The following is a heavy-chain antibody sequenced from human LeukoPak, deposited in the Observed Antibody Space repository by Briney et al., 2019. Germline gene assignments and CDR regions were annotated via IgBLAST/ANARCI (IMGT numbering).Heavy chain of an antibody. CDR3: AKASWVSNVDAVL. CDR2: LRGDGET. Sequence: PGGSLRLSCAASGFTFSNYAMSWVRQAPAGGLEWVSSLRGDGETFYADSVKGRFTLSRDDSRNTVYLQLNNLRVEDTAVYCCAKASWVSNVDAVLWGQGTLVTVSS. J-gene: IGHJ4*02. CDR1: GFTFSNYA. D-gene: IGHD1-1*01. V-gene: IGHV3-23*01.